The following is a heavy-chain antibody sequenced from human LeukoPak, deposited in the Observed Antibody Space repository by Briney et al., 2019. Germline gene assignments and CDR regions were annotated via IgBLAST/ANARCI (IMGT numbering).Heavy chain of an antibody. CDR1: GFTFSSYS. CDR2: ISSTGSYI. Sequence: PGGSLRLSCAASGFTFSSYSMNWVRQAPGKGLEWDSSISSTGSYIYYADSVKGRFTISRDNAKNSLYLQMNSLRAEDAAVYYCARNHLGGTTVTLDYWGQGNLVTVSS. J-gene: IGHJ4*02. D-gene: IGHD4-17*01. CDR3: ARNHLGGTTVTLDY. V-gene: IGHV3-21*01.